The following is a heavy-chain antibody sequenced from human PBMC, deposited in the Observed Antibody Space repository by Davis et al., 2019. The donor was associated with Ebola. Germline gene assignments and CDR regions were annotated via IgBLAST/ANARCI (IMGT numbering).Heavy chain of an antibody. D-gene: IGHD3-22*01. CDR2: ISSSSSTI. CDR3: ARDELKYYYDSSGYGTADAFDI. Sequence: PGGSLRLSCTDSVITFSSYAMTWVRQAPGKGLEWVSYISSSSSTIYYADSVKGRFTISRDNAKNSLYLQMNSLRAEDTAVYYCARDELKYYYDSSGYGTADAFDIWGQGTMVTVSS. CDR1: VITFSSYA. V-gene: IGHV3-48*04. J-gene: IGHJ3*02.